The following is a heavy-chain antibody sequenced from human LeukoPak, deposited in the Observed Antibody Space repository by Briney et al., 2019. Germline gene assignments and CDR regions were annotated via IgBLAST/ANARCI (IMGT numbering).Heavy chain of an antibody. CDR2: ISAYNGNT. CDR3: AAGSTYSSGFDFDY. V-gene: IGHV1-18*01. D-gene: IGHD6-19*01. J-gene: IGHJ4*02. CDR1: GYTFTSYG. Sequence: ASVKVSCKASGYTFTSYGISWVRQAPGQGLEWMGWISAYNGNTNYAQKLQGRVTMTTDTSTSTACMELRSLRSDDTAVYYCAAGSTYSSGFDFDYWGQGTLVTVSS.